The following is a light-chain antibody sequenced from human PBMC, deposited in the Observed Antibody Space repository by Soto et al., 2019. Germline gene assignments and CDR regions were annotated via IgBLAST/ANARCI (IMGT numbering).Light chain of an antibody. CDR3: QAWDSSTPYV. CDR1: KLGDKY. Sequence: SYELTQPPSVSVSPGQTASITCSGDKLGDKYACWYQQKPGQSPVLVIYQDSKRPSGIPERFSGSHSGNTATLTISGTQAGDEADYYCQAWDSSTPYVFGTGTTLTVL. CDR2: QDS. J-gene: IGLJ1*01. V-gene: IGLV3-1*01.